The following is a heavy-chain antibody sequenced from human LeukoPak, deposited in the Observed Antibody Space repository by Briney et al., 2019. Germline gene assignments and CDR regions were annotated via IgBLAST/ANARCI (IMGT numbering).Heavy chain of an antibody. CDR2: IIPIFGTA. Sequence: SVKVSCKASGGTFSSYAINWVRQAPGQGLEWMGEIIPIFGTANYAQKFQDGVTITADESTSTAYMELSSLRSEDTAIYYCASRLYCSNSRCRNFPFAYWGQGTLVTVSS. J-gene: IGHJ4*02. CDR1: GGTFSSYA. D-gene: IGHD2-2*01. CDR3: ASRLYCSNSRCRNFPFAY. V-gene: IGHV1-69*13.